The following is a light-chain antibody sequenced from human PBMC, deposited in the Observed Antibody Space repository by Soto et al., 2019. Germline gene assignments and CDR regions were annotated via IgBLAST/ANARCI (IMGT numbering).Light chain of an antibody. CDR1: SSDVGGYNY. CDR2: EVS. J-gene: IGLJ3*02. CDR3: SSYAGRSNLV. Sequence: QSVLTQPPSASGSPGQSVTISCTGTSSDVGGYNYVSWYQQHPGKAPKLMIYEVSKRPSGVPDRYSGSKSGNTASLTVSGLQAEDEAEYYCSSYAGRSNLVFGGGTKLTVL. V-gene: IGLV2-8*01.